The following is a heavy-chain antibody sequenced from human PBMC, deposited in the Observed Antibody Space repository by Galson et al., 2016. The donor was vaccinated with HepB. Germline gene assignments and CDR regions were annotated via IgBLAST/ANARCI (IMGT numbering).Heavy chain of an antibody. Sequence: SVKVSCKASGYTFTTYDINWVRQAPGQGLQWVGWMNPNRGNTGYAQKFQGRVTMTRNTSISTAYMEVSSLRSEDTAVYYCARGFRYSSGWYFSYWGQGTPVTVSA. CDR2: MNPNRGNT. D-gene: IGHD6-19*01. CDR3: ARGFRYSSGWYFSY. J-gene: IGHJ4*02. V-gene: IGHV1-8*01. CDR1: GYTFTTYD.